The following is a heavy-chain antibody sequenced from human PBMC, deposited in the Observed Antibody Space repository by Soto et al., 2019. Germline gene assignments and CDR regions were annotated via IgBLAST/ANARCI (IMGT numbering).Heavy chain of an antibody. J-gene: IGHJ4*02. CDR3: ARNPQEVYYDSSGYYSDY. CDR2: INAGSGNT. D-gene: IGHD3-22*01. CDR1: GYTFTYYA. V-gene: IGHV1-3*01. Sequence: QVQLVQSGAEVKKPGASVKVSCKASGYTFTYYAIHWVRQAPGQRLEWMGWINAGSGNTKYSQKLQGRVTITRDTSASTAYMELSSLRSEDTAVYYCARNPQEVYYDSSGYYSDYWGQGTLVTVSS.